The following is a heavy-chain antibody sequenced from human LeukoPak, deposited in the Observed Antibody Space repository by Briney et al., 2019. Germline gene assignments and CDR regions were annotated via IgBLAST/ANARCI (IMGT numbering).Heavy chain of an antibody. CDR1: GFTFSSYA. J-gene: IGHJ4*02. Sequence: GGSLGLSCAASGFTFSSYAMSWVRQAPGKGLEWVSAISGSGGSTYYADSVKGRFTISRDNSKNTLYLQMNSLRAEDTAVYYCAKDPGYSSGWPVFDYWGQGTLVTVSS. D-gene: IGHD6-19*01. V-gene: IGHV3-23*01. CDR2: ISGSGGST. CDR3: AKDPGYSSGWPVFDY.